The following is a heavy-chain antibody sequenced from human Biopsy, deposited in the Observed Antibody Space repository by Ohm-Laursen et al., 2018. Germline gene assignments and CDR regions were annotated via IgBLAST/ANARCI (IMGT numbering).Heavy chain of an antibody. J-gene: IGHJ1*01. CDR1: GGSFTGHY. CDR2: ISYTGYT. V-gene: IGHV4-59*11. D-gene: IGHD4-23*01. Sequence: TLSLTCAVSGGSFTGHYWSWIRQPPGKGLEWIGHISYTGYTSYNASLKSRVTISVDTSRNHFSLRLTSLAAADTAVYYCARGSNEYGGLYFPHWGQGTPVTVSS. CDR3: ARGSNEYGGLYFPH.